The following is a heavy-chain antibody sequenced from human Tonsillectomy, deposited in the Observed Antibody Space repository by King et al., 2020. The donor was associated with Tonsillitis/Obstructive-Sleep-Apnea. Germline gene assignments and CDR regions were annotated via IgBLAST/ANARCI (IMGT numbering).Heavy chain of an antibody. D-gene: IGHD3-16*01. CDR3: ARGGIVESYGMYV. Sequence: QLQESGPGLVKPSETLSLTCTVSGGSISSYYWSWIRQPPGKGLEWIGYIYYSGSTNNNPSLKSRVTISVDTSKNQFSLKLRSVTAADTAVYFCARGGIVESYGMYVWGQGTTVTVSS. CDR1: GGSISSYY. J-gene: IGHJ6*02. V-gene: IGHV4-59*08. CDR2: IYYSGST.